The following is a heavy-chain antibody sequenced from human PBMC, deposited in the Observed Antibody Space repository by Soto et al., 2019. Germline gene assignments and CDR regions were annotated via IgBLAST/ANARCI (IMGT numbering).Heavy chain of an antibody. CDR2: IIPIFGTA. CDR3: ARAPNYDYVWWSYRPAYYFDY. Sequence: QVQLVQSGAEVKKPGSSVKVSCKASGGTFSSYAISWVRQAPGQGLEWMGGIIPIFGTANYAQKFQGRVTITADKSTSTAYMELSSLRSEDTAVYYCARAPNYDYVWWSYRPAYYFDYWGQGTLVTVSS. CDR1: GGTFSSYA. D-gene: IGHD3-16*02. J-gene: IGHJ4*02. V-gene: IGHV1-69*06.